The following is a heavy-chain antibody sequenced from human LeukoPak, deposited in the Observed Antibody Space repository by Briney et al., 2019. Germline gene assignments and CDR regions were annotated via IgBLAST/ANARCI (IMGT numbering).Heavy chain of an antibody. Sequence: ASVKVSCKASGYTFTSYYMHWVRQAPGQGLEWMGIINPSGGSTSYAQKFQGRVTMTRDTSTSTVYMELSSLGSEDTAVYYCARESRTYYDFWSGYYTTHYYYGMDVWGQGTTVTVSS. CDR2: INPSGGST. J-gene: IGHJ6*02. CDR1: GYTFTSYY. V-gene: IGHV1-46*01. CDR3: ARESRTYYDFWSGYYTTHYYYGMDV. D-gene: IGHD3-3*01.